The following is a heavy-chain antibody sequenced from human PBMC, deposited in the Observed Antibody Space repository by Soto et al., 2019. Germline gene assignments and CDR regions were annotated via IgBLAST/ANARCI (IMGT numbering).Heavy chain of an antibody. J-gene: IGHJ6*02. Sequence: SETLALTCSVSGGSISSVGHYWTWIRQQPGKGLEWIGYIYYSGSTDYNPSLKSRVTISVDRSKNQFSLNLSSVTAADTAIYYCARESGGYDSSTRYGLDVWGQGTTVTVSS. CDR1: GGSISSVGHY. V-gene: IGHV4-31*03. CDR2: IYYSGST. D-gene: IGHD6-25*01. CDR3: ARESGGYDSSTRYGLDV.